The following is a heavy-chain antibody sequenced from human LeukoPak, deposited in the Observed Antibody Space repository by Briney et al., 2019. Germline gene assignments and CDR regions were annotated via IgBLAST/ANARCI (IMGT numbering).Heavy chain of an antibody. CDR3: ARDEGYCSGGSCSYFDY. CDR2: ISAYNGNT. J-gene: IGHJ4*02. Sequence: ASVKVSCKASGGTFSSYAISWVRQAPGQGLEWMGWISAYNGNTNYAQKLQGRVTMTTDTSTSTAYMELRSLRSDDTAVYYCARDEGYCSGGSCSYFDYWGQGTLVTVSS. D-gene: IGHD2-15*01. V-gene: IGHV1-18*01. CDR1: GGTFSSYA.